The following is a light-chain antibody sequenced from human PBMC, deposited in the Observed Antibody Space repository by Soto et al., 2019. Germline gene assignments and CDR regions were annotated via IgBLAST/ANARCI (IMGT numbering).Light chain of an antibody. CDR3: QQRSNGYT. CDR2: DAS. J-gene: IGKJ2*01. V-gene: IGKV3-11*01. CDR1: QSVSSY. Sequence: EIVLTQSPATLSLSPGERATLSCRASQSVSSYLAWYQQKPGQAPRLLIYDASNRATGIPDRFSGSGSGTDFTLTIISLEPEDFAVYYCQQRSNGYTFGQGTKLQIK.